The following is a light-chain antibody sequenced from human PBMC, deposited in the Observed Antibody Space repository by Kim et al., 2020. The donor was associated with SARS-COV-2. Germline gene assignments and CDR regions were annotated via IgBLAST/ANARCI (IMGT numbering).Light chain of an antibody. CDR1: HDISNY. V-gene: IGKV1-33*01. CDR3: QQYGTHPRT. CDR2: ATS. J-gene: IGKJ1*01. Sequence: DIQMTQSPSSLSASVGDRVTITCQASHDISNYLNWYQQKPGKAPKLVIYATSSLETGVPSRFSGSGSGTDFTLTISSLQPEDIATYYCQQYGTHPRTFGQGTKVDIK.